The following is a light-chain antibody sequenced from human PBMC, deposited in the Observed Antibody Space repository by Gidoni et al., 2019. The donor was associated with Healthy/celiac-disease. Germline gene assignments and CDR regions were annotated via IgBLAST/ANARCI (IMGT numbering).Light chain of an antibody. J-gene: IGKJ1*01. CDR2: AAS. CDR3: LQDYNYPRT. Sequence: ALQLTQSPSSLSASVGDRVTITCRASQGIRNDLGWYQQKPGKAPKLLIYAASSLQSGVPSRFSGSGSGTNFTLTFSSLQPEDFATYYCLQDYNYPRTFGQGTKVEIK. CDR1: QGIRND. V-gene: IGKV1-6*01.